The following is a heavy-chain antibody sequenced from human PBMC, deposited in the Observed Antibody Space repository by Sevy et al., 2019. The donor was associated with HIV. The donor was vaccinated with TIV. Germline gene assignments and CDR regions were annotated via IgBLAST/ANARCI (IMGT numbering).Heavy chain of an antibody. Sequence: ASVKVSCKASGYTFSNNAIHWVRQAPGQRLEWMGWVHAGNGHTKFAEKFQDRVTISKDTSATTVYMDLTSLTSEDTAIYYCARGKGGIFGVVTGQFDYWGQGTLVTVSS. J-gene: IGHJ4*02. V-gene: IGHV1-3*01. D-gene: IGHD3-3*01. CDR3: ARGKGGIFGVVTGQFDY. CDR2: VHAGNGHT. CDR1: GYTFSNNA.